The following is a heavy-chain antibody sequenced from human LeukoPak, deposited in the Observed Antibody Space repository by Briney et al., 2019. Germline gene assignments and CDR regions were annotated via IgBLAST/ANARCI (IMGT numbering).Heavy chain of an antibody. Sequence: ASVKVSCKASGYTFTRYAISWVRQAPGQGLEWMGWISAYNDYTKYAQNFQGRVTMTTDTSTTTAYMELRSLRSDDTAVYYCARGQPNRLIWFGELLSNINPFDPWGQGTLVTVSS. CDR2: ISAYNDYT. CDR3: ARGQPNRLIWFGELLSNINPFDP. D-gene: IGHD3-10*01. J-gene: IGHJ5*02. V-gene: IGHV1-18*01. CDR1: GYTFTRYA.